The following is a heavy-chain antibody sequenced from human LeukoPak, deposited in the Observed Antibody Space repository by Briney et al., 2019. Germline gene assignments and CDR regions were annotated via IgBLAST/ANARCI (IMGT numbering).Heavy chain of an antibody. CDR2: IWYDGSNK. V-gene: IGHV3-33*01. D-gene: IGHD6-13*01. CDR3: ARAQQLASTYYYYGMDV. CDR1: GFTFSSYG. Sequence: PGGSLRLSCAAFGFTFSSYGMHWVRQAPGKGLEWVAVIWYDGSNKYYADSVKGRFTISRDNSKNTLYLQMNSLRAEDTAVYYCARAQQLASTYYYYGMDVWGQGTTVTVSS. J-gene: IGHJ6*02.